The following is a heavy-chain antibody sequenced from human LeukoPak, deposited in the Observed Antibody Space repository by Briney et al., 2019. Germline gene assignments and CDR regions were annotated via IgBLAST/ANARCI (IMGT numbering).Heavy chain of an antibody. CDR2: ISYDGSNK. CDR3: AGDLVVGATDY. V-gene: IGHV3-30-3*01. Sequence: GGSLRLSCAASGFTFSSYAMHWVRQAPGKGLEWVAVISYDGSNKYYADSVKGRFTISRDNSKNTLYLQMNSLRAEDTAVYYCAGDLVVGATDYWGQGTLVTVSS. J-gene: IGHJ4*02. CDR1: GFTFSSYA. D-gene: IGHD1-26*01.